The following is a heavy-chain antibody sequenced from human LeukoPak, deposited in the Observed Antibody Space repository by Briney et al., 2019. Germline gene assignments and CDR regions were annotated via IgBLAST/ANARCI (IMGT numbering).Heavy chain of an antibody. CDR2: INHSGST. J-gene: IGHJ6*03. CDR1: GGSISSYY. Sequence: SETLSLTCTVSGGSISSYYWSWIRQPPGKGLEWIGEINHSGSTYYNPSLKSRVTISVDTSKNQFSLKLSSVTAADTAVYYCARGEYDGAAPYYYYMDVWGKGTTVTVSS. CDR3: ARGEYDGAAPYYYYMDV. D-gene: IGHD6-13*01. V-gene: IGHV4-34*01.